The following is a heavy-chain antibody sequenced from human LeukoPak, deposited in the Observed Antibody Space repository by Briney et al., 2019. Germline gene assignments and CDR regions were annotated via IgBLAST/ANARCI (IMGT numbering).Heavy chain of an antibody. D-gene: IGHD4-17*01. J-gene: IGHJ4*02. CDR1: GFTFSSYA. Sequence: PGGSLRLSCAASGFTFSSYAMSWVRQAPGKGLEWVSAISGSGLNSYYAASVKGRFTISRDNSKNTLYLQMNSLRSEDTAVYCCANHYGDYGCIDYWGQGTLVTVSS. V-gene: IGHV3-23*01. CDR2: ISGSGLNS. CDR3: ANHYGDYGCIDY.